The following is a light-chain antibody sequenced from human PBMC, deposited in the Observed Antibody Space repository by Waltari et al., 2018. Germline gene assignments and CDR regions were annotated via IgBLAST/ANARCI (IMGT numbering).Light chain of an antibody. CDR2: EVS. CDR3: SSYAGSDIVL. Sequence: QSALTQPPSASGSPGQSVTISCTGTNSDIGAYKYVSWYQQHPGRAPKLLIYEVSKWPSGVPDRFSDSKSGNTASLTVSGLQAEDEADYYCSSYAGSDIVLFGGGTKLTVL. V-gene: IGLV2-8*01. J-gene: IGLJ2*01. CDR1: NSDIGAYKY.